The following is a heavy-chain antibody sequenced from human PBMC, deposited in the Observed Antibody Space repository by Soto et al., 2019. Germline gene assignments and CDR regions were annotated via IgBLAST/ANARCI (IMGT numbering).Heavy chain of an antibody. CDR2: IKSKPDGGTA. Sequence: DVQLVESGGGLVKPGGSLRLSCAASGLNFINAWMTWVRQAPGKGLEWVGHIKSKPDGGTAEYAASVKGRFVMSREDSKDTVYLQTDSLKSKDTAVYYSSKDLPLTAGGVIAHWGQGTLVTVSS. J-gene: IGHJ4*01. D-gene: IGHD3-16*02. CDR1: GLNFINAW. CDR3: SKDLPLTAGGVIAH. V-gene: IGHV3-15*01.